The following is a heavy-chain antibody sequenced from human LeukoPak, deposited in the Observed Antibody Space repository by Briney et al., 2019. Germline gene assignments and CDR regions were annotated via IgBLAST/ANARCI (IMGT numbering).Heavy chain of an antibody. CDR1: GGTFSSYA. D-gene: IGHD6-13*01. Sequence: ASVKVSCKASGGTFSSYAISWVRQAPGQGLEWMGIINPSGGSTSYAQKFQGRVTMTRDTSTSTVYMELSSLRSEDTAVYYCARGSSSNWAFDIWGQGTMVTVSS. J-gene: IGHJ3*02. V-gene: IGHV1-46*01. CDR2: INPSGGST. CDR3: ARGSSSNWAFDI.